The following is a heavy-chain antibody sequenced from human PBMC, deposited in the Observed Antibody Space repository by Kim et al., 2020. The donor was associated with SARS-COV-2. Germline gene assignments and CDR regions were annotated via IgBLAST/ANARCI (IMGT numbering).Heavy chain of an antibody. V-gene: IGHV3-33*01. J-gene: IGHJ6*02. CDR2: IWYDGSNK. Sequence: GGSLRLSCAASGFTFSSYGMHWVRQAPGKGLEWVAVIWYDGSNKYYADSVKGRFTISRDNSKNTLYLQMNSLRAEDTAVYYCARDSGDFWSDYPTNYYYGMDVWGQGTTVTVSS. D-gene: IGHD3-3*01. CDR3: ARDSGDFWSDYPTNYYYGMDV. CDR1: GFTFSSYG.